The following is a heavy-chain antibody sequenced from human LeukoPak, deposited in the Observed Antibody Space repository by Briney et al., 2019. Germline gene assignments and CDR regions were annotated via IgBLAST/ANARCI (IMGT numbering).Heavy chain of an antibody. J-gene: IGHJ6*02. Sequence: SETLSLTCTVSGCSVNSGSYFWSWIRQPPEKGLEWIGYIQNSAGTNYNPSLESRVTISVDSSKDQFSLRLSSVTAADTAVYYCATDYSNFYGMDVWGQGTTVTVSS. V-gene: IGHV4-61*01. CDR2: IQNSAGT. CDR1: GCSVNSGSYF. D-gene: IGHD4-11*01. CDR3: ATDYSNFYGMDV.